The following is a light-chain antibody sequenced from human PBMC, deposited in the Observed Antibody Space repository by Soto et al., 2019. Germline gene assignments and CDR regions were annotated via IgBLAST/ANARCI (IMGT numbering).Light chain of an antibody. CDR1: NSNIGDNY. CDR2: DNY. J-gene: IGLJ2*01. CDR3: GTWDSSLRVVV. Sequence: QSGLTQPPSVSAAPGQKVTISCSGSNSNIGDNYVSWYQHVPGTAPKLLIYDNYKRPSGIADRFAGSKSGTSATLGIAALQPGDEADYYCGTWDSSLRVVVFGGGTKLTVL. V-gene: IGLV1-51*01.